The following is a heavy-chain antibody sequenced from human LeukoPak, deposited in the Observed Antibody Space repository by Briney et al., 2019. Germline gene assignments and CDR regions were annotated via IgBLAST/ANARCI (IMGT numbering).Heavy chain of an antibody. V-gene: IGHV3-21*01. D-gene: IGHD1-26*01. J-gene: IGHJ4*02. CDR2: ISSSSSYI. Sequence: GGSLRLSCAASGLTFSSYSMNWVRQAPGKGLEWVSSISSSSSYIYYADSVKGRFTISRDNAKNSLYLQMNSLRAEDTAVYYCAIIVGATDFDYWGQGTLVTVSS. CDR1: GLTFSSYS. CDR3: AIIVGATDFDY.